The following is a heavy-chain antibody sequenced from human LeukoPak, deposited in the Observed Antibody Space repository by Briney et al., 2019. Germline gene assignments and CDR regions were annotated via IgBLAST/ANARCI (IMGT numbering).Heavy chain of an antibody. V-gene: IGHV4-30-2*01. Sequence: TSETLSLTCTVSGGSISSGGYYWSWIRQPPGKGLKWIGYIYHSGSTYYNPSLKSRVTISVDRSKNQFSLKLSSVTAADTAVYYCARQPGFWSGSKPFLDYFDYWGQGTLVTVSS. CDR2: IYHSGST. D-gene: IGHD3-3*01. CDR3: ARQPGFWSGSKPFLDYFDY. CDR1: GGSISSGGYY. J-gene: IGHJ4*02.